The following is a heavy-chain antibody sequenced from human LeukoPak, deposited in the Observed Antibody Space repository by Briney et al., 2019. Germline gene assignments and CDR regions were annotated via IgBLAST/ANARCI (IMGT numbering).Heavy chain of an antibody. CDR1: GGTFSSYA. D-gene: IGHD6-19*01. J-gene: IGHJ6*02. CDR2: IIPIFGTA. CDR3: ARYGIAVAGDYYYYGMDV. V-gene: IGHV1-69*01. Sequence: SSVKVSCKASGGTFSSYAISWVRQAPGQGLEWMGGIIPIFGTANYAQKFQGRVTITADESTSTAYMELSSLRSEDTAVYYCARYGIAVAGDYYYYGMDVWGQGTTVTVSS.